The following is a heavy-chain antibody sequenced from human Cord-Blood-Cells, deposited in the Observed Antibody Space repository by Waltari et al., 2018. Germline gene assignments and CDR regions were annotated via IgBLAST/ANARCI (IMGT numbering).Heavy chain of an antibody. Sequence: QVQLQQWGAGLLKPSETLSLTCAVYGGSFSGYYWRWIRQPPGKGLEWIGEIKQSGSTNYNPALKSRVTISVDTSKNQFSLKLSSVTAADTAVYYCARGGGNAASSVIDPWGQGTLVTVSS. J-gene: IGHJ5*02. D-gene: IGHD2-15*01. V-gene: IGHV4-34*01. CDR2: IKQSGST. CDR3: ARGGGNAASSVIDP. CDR1: GGSFSGYY.